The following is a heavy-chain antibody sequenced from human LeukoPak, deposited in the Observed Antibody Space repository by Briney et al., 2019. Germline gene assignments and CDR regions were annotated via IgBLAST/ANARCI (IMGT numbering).Heavy chain of an antibody. CDR2: ISGSGGST. Sequence: PGGPLRLSCAASGFTFSSYAMSWVRQAPGKGLEWVSAISGSGGSTYYADSVKGRFTISRDNSKNTLYLQMNSLRAEDTAVYYCARLGYCSGGSCYEDAFDIWGQGTMVTVSS. J-gene: IGHJ3*02. D-gene: IGHD2-15*01. CDR1: GFTFSSYA. CDR3: ARLGYCSGGSCYEDAFDI. V-gene: IGHV3-23*01.